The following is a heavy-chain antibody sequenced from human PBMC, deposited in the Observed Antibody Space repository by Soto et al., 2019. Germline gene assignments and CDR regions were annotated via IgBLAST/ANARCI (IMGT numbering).Heavy chain of an antibody. V-gene: IGHV2-26*01. J-gene: IGHJ4*02. CDR3: ARATDVLRYFDWLSMGYRTANKVEYYFDY. D-gene: IGHD3-9*01. CDR1: GFSLSNARMG. Sequence: QVTLKESGPVLVKPTETLTLTCTVSGFSLSNARMGVSWIRQPPGKALEWLAHIFSNDEKSYSTSLKSRLTISEDTSKSQVVLTMTNMDPVDTATYYCARATDVLRYFDWLSMGYRTANKVEYYFDYWGQGTLVTVSS. CDR2: IFSNDEK.